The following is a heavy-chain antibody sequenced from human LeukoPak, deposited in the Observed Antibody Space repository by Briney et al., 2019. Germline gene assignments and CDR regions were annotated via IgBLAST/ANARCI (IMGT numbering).Heavy chain of an antibody. J-gene: IGHJ3*02. Sequence: SETLSLTCTVSGGSISSGGYYWSWIRQHPGKGLEWIGYIYYSGSTYYNPSLKSRVTISVDTSKNQFSLKLSSVTAADTAVYYCARDGWYDILTGYHIWGQGTMVTVSS. D-gene: IGHD3-9*01. V-gene: IGHV4-31*03. CDR2: IYYSGST. CDR3: ARDGWYDILTGYHI. CDR1: GGSISSGGYY.